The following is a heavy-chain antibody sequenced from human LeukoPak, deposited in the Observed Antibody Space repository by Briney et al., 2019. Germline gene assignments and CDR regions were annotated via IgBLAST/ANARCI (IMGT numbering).Heavy chain of an antibody. CDR1: GGSINSNY. J-gene: IGHJ4*02. D-gene: IGHD5-12*01. CDR3: ARGGGHSGCFDF. V-gene: IGHV4-59*01. CDR2: IHYTGNI. Sequence: SETLSLTCTVSGGSINSNYWSWIRQPPGKGLEWIGFIHYTGNIDYNPSLKSRLTISIDTSKNQYSLKLTSVTAADTAVYYCARGGGHSGCFDFWGQGTLVTVSA.